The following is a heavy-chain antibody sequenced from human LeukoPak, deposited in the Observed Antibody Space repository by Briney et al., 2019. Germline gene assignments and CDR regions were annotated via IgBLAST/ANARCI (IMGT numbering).Heavy chain of an antibody. CDR1: GYTFTSYG. V-gene: IGHV1-18*01. CDR2: ISAYNGNT. J-gene: IGHJ4*02. CDR3: ARIIAVAGEKDY. Sequence: ASVKVSCKASGYTFTSYGISWVRQAPGQGLEWMGWISAYNGNTNYAQKLQGRVTMTTDTSTSTAYMELWSLRSDDTAVYYCARIIAVAGEKDYWGQGTLVTVSS. D-gene: IGHD6-19*01.